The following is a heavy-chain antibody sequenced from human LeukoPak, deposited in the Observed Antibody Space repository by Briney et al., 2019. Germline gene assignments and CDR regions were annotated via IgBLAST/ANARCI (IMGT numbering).Heavy chain of an antibody. V-gene: IGHV3-23*01. CDR2: ISGSGGST. Sequence: GGTLRLSCAASGFTFSSYGMSWVRQAPGKGLEWVSAISGSGGSTYYADSVKGRFTISRDNAKNTLYLQMNSLTVEDTGVYYCARGDGTTGWYFDYLGQGTLVTVSS. CDR1: GFTFSSYG. D-gene: IGHD1-1*01. CDR3: ARGDGTTGWYFDY. J-gene: IGHJ4*02.